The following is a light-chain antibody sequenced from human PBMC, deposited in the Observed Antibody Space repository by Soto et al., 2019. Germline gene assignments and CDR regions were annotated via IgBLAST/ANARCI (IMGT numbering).Light chain of an antibody. CDR1: RPISNY. CDR3: QKYNSAPLT. J-gene: IGKJ4*01. Sequence: DIQMTQSPSSLSASVGDRVTITCRASRPISNYLAWYQQKPGKIPNPLIYAASTLQAGVPSRFSGSGSGTDFTLTISSLQPEDVAAYYCQKYNSAPLTFGGGTKVDIK. V-gene: IGKV1-27*01. CDR2: AAS.